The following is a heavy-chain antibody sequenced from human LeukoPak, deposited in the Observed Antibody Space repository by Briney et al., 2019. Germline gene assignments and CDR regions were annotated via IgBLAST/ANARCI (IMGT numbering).Heavy chain of an antibody. V-gene: IGHV3-23*01. D-gene: IGHD6-13*01. Sequence: GGSLRLSCAASNFTFSSYGMNWVRQAPGKGLEWVSAISGSGGSTYYADSVKGRFTISRDNSKNTLYLQMNSLRAEDMAVYYCAKATSAAAGTRGYFDYWGQGTLVTVSS. CDR3: AKATSAAAGTRGYFDY. CDR1: NFTFSSYG. J-gene: IGHJ4*02. CDR2: ISGSGGST.